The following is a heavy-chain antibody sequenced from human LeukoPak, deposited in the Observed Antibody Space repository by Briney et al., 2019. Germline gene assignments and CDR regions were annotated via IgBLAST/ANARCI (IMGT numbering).Heavy chain of an antibody. Sequence: ASVKVSCKASGYTFTSYAMNWVRQAPGQGLEWMGWINTNTGNPTYAQGFTGRFVFSLDTFVSTAYLQISSLKAEDTAVYHCARVFTMVRGVIITLGYWGQGTLVTVSS. D-gene: IGHD3-10*01. CDR2: INTNTGNP. CDR1: GYTFTSYA. V-gene: IGHV7-4-1*02. J-gene: IGHJ4*02. CDR3: ARVFTMVRGVIITLGY.